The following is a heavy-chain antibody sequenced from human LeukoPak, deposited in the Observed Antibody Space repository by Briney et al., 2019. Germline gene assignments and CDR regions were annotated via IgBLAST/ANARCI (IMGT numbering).Heavy chain of an antibody. Sequence: SETLSLTCTVSGGSISSFFWSWIRQPPGKGLEWMGYVHSSGSTKYNPSLKSRLIISVDMSKNQFSLKLRSVSVADTVVYYCARLAPGNYDILTGDPKVVFDYWGQGALVTVSS. V-gene: IGHV4-59*01. CDR1: GGSISSFF. D-gene: IGHD3-9*01. CDR3: ARLAPGNYDILTGDPKVVFDY. J-gene: IGHJ4*02. CDR2: VHSSGST.